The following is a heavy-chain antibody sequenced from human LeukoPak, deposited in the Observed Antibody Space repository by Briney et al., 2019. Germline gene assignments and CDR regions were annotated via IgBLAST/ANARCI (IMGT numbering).Heavy chain of an antibody. CDR3: ARGGYLFAY. D-gene: IGHD5-18*01. J-gene: IGHJ4*02. CDR2: IYSSGST. V-gene: IGHV4-59*01. CDR1: GGSISSYY. Sequence: SETLSLTCTVSGGSISSYYWSWIRQPPGKGLEWIGHIYSSGSTNYNPSLKSRVTISVDTSKNQFSLKLSSVTAADTAVYYCARGGYLFAYWGQGTLVTVSS.